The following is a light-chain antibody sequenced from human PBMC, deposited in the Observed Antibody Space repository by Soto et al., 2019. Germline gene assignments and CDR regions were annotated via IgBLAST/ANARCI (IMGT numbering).Light chain of an antibody. V-gene: IGKV1-5*01. CDR2: DAS. J-gene: IGKJ4*01. CDR1: QSINNW. CDR3: QQYDTYPLT. Sequence: DVHMTQSPSSLSASVGDRVTITCRASQSINNWLAWYQQKPGKAPKFLIYDASTLETGVPSRFSGSASGTEFTLTISGLQPEDVASYYCQQYDTYPLTFGGGTKVDIK.